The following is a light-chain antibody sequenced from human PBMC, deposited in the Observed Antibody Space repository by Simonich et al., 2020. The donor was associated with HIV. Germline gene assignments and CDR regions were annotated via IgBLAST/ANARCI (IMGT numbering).Light chain of an antibody. CDR2: DVS. CDR3: SSYTSFSTWV. CDR1: SSDVGGYNY. J-gene: IGLJ3*02. V-gene: IGLV2-14*03. Sequence: QSALTQPASVSGSPGQSITISCTGTSSDVGGYNYVSWYQHHPGKAPKLMIYDVSERPSGVSNRFSGSKSGNTASLTISGLQAEDEADYYCSSYTSFSTWVFGGGTKLTVL.